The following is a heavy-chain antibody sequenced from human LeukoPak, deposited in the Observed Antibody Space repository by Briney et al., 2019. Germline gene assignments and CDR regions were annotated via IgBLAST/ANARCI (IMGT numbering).Heavy chain of an antibody. CDR1: GFTFSNHA. J-gene: IGHJ4*02. CDR3: AKNVAVKRYIDF. Sequence: GGSLRLSCAASGFTFSNHAMSWVRQAPGKGLQWVAVISGGGRTTEYEDFVKGRFTISRDNSKNTLSLQMNSLTVEDTAIYFCAKNVAVKRYIDFWGQGTLVTVSS. CDR2: ISGGGRTT. D-gene: IGHD1-1*01. V-gene: IGHV3-23*01.